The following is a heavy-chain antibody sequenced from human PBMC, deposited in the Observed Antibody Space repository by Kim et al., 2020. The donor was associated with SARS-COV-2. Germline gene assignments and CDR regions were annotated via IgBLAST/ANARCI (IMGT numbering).Heavy chain of an antibody. Sequence: YAASVKGRFTISRDDSKSTLYLQMHSLRAEDTAIYYCAKVALATSGPPYYMDVWGKGTTVTVSS. D-gene: IGHD1-26*01. V-gene: IGHV3-23*01. J-gene: IGHJ6*03. CDR3: AKVALATSGPPYYMDV.